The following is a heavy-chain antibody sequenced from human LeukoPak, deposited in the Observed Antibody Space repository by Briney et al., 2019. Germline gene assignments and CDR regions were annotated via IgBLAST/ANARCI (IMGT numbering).Heavy chain of an antibody. D-gene: IGHD6-13*01. V-gene: IGHV1-8*01. J-gene: IGHJ6*03. CDR2: MNPNSGNT. Sequence: ASVKVSCKASGYTFTSYDINWVRQATGQGLEWMGWMNPNSGNTGYAQKFQGRVTMTRNTSISTAYMELSGLRSEDTAVYYCARSTAAGTRKRYYYYMDVWGKGTTVTVSS. CDR3: ARSTAAGTRKRYYYYMDV. CDR1: GYTFTSYD.